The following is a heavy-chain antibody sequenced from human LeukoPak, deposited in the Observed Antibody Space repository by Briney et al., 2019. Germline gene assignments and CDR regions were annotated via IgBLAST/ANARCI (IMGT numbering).Heavy chain of an antibody. J-gene: IGHJ5*01. Sequence: PGGSLRLSCAGSGFALKSYSLTWVRQAPGKGLEWVSSISSTSAYIHYADSVKGRFTISRDNVDNVVYLEMNSLGAEDTATYYCAKVAVSGPTGWFDSWGQGTLVIVSS. CDR1: GFALKSYS. CDR3: AKVAVSGPTGWFDS. D-gene: IGHD2-8*02. CDR2: ISSTSAYI. V-gene: IGHV3-21*01.